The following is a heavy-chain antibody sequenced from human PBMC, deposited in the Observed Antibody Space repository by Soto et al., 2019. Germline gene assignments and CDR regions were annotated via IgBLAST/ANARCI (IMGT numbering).Heavy chain of an antibody. CDR3: ASRGVTMVRGVIKYYYYGMDV. J-gene: IGHJ6*02. D-gene: IGHD3-10*01. CDR1: GGTFSSYA. Sequence: ASVKVSCKASGGTFSSYAISWVRQAPGQGLEWMGGIIPIFGTANYAQKFQGRVTITADESTSTAYMELSNLRSEDTAVYYCASRGVTMVRGVIKYYYYGMDVWGQGTTVTVSS. V-gene: IGHV1-69*13. CDR2: IIPIFGTA.